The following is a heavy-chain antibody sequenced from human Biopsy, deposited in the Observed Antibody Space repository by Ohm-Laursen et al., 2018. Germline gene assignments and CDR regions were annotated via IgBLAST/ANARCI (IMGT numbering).Heavy chain of an antibody. CDR3: QGGHLPPGQFYGVDA. J-gene: IGHJ6*02. CDR1: GFTLSDRY. Sequence: SLRLSCTASGFTLSDRYMDWVRQAPGKGLEWVSSLHDRGVTYYADSVKGRFTISGDNSKNTLYLQMNGLRAEDTAVYFCQGGHLPPGQFYGVDAWGQGTTVTVSS. CDR2: LHDRGVT. D-gene: IGHD3-16*01. V-gene: IGHV3-53*01.